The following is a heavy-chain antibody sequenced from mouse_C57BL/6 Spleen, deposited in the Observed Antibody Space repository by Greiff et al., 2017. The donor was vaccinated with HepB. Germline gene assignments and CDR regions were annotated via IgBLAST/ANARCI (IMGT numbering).Heavy chain of an antibody. CDR2: IDPSDSYT. CDR1: GYTFTSYW. Sequence: VKLQQPGAELVMPGASVKLSCKASGYTFTSYWMHWVKQRPGQGLEWIGEIDPSDSYTNYNQKFKGKSTLTVDKSSSTAYMQLSSLTSEDSAVYYCARGGSNFDVWGTGTTVTVSS. V-gene: IGHV1-69*01. J-gene: IGHJ1*03. D-gene: IGHD1-1*01. CDR3: ARGGSNFDV.